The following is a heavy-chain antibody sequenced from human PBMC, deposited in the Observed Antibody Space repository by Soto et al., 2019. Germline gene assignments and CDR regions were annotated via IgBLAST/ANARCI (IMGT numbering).Heavy chain of an antibody. CDR1: GGSIDNYEYY. D-gene: IGHD6-6*01. J-gene: IGHJ4*02. Sequence: QVQLQESGPGLVKPSQTLSPTCTVSGGSIDNYEYYWTWIRQPPGKGLEWVGYIYYSGRTNYNPSLNSRLTISLDTSKNQFSLRLTSVSAADTAMYYCARDRSNSPDYFDFWGQGTLVTVSS. V-gene: IGHV4-30-4*01. CDR2: IYYSGRT. CDR3: ARDRSNSPDYFDF.